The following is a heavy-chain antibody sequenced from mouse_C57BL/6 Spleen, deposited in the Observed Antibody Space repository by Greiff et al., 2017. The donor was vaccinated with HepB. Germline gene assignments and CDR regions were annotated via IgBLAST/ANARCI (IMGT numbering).Heavy chain of an antibody. CDR2: IDPNSGGT. V-gene: IGHV1-72*01. CDR3: ARGRIYDGYYVDYAMDY. J-gene: IGHJ4*01. CDR1: GYTFTSYW. Sequence: QVHVKQPGAELVKPGASVKLSCKASGYTFTSYWMHWVKQRPGRGLEWIGRIDPNSGGTKYNEKFKSKATLTVDKPSSTAYMQLSSLTSEDSAVYYCARGRIYDGYYVDYAMDYWGQGTSVTVSS. D-gene: IGHD2-3*01.